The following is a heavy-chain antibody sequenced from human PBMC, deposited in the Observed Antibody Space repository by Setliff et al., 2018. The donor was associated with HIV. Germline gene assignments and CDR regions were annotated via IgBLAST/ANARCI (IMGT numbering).Heavy chain of an antibody. D-gene: IGHD3-22*01. CDR3: ARQGAGYYYDSSEYYTGNGFDF. J-gene: IGHJ3*01. CDR1: GGSISSYY. CDR2: VHHSGST. V-gene: IGHV4-59*08. Sequence: SETLSLTCTVSGGSISSYYWSWIRQPAGKGPEWIGGVHHSGSTHYNPSLRSRVTISPQTSKNQFSLELTSVTAADTAVYYCARQGAGYYYDSSEYYTGNGFDFWGQGTLVTVSS.